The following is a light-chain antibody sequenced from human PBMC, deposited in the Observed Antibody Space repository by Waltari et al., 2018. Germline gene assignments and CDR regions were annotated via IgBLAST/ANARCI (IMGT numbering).Light chain of an antibody. CDR2: RAY. Sequence: VFTLSPCTASLSPGERVTLTCRYRQSVGSSSLAWYQQKPGQAPRLVIYRAYRRATGIPDRFSGSGSGTDFSLTISRLEPEDFAVYYCQQHGTLPATFGQGTKVEIK. CDR1: QSVGSSS. CDR3: QQHGTLPAT. V-gene: IGKV3-20*01. J-gene: IGKJ1*01.